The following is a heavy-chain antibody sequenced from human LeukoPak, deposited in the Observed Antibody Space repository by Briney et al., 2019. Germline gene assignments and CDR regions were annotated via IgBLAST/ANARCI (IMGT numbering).Heavy chain of an antibody. CDR2: INHSGST. CDR3: AIRAGDYRRGYFDY. D-gene: IGHD4-11*01. CDR1: GGSFSGYY. V-gene: IGHV4-34*01. J-gene: IGHJ4*02. Sequence: PSETLSLTCAVYGGSFSGYYWSWIRQPPGKGLEWIGGINHSGSTNYNPSLKSRVTISVDTSKNQFSLKLSSVTAADTAVYYCAIRAGDYRRGYFDYWGQGTLVTVSS.